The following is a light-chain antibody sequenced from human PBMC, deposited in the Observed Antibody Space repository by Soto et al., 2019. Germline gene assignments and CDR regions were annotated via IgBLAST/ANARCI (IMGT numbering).Light chain of an antibody. CDR3: AAWDDSLNGFV. CDR2: TNN. Sequence: QAVVTQPPSASGTSGQRVTISCSGSSSNIGSNTVNWYQQLPGTAPKVLIYTNNQRPSGVPDRFSGSKSGTSASLAISGLQSGDEADYYCAAWDDSLNGFVFGPGTKLTVL. J-gene: IGLJ1*01. CDR1: SSNIGSNT. V-gene: IGLV1-44*01.